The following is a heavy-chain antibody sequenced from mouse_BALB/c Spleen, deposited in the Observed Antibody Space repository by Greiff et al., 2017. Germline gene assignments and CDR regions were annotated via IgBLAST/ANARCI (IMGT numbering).Heavy chain of an antibody. J-gene: IGHJ3*01. CDR1: GFTFSSYA. Sequence: EVKLMESGGGLVKPGGSLKLSCAASGFTFSSYAMSWVRQSPEKRLEWVAEISSGGSYTYYPDTVTGRFTISRDNAKNTLYLEMSSLRSEDTAMYYCATLDSSGPRWGQGTLVTVSA. D-gene: IGHD3-2*01. CDR3: ATLDSSGPR. CDR2: ISSGGSYT. V-gene: IGHV5-9-4*01.